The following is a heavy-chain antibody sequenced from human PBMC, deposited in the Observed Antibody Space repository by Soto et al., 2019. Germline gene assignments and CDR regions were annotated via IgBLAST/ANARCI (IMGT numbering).Heavy chain of an antibody. CDR3: AGGRYKLQLAAPRANDGMEG. J-gene: IGHJ6*02. V-gene: IGHV4-34*01. CDR2: INHSGST. Sequence: PSDTLSLTCAVYGGSFSGYYWSWIRQTPGKGLEWIGEINHSGSTNYNPSLKSRVSISLDTSKNQFSPKRSSVTAADTAEYYCAGGRYKLQLAAPRANDGMEGSGPG. D-gene: IGHD1-20*01. CDR1: GGSFSGYY.